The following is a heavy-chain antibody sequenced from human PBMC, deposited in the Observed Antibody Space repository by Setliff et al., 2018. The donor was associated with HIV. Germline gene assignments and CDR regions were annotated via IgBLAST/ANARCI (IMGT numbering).Heavy chain of an antibody. D-gene: IGHD2-15*01. Sequence: LILSCAASGFTFSNFGMHWVRQAPGRGLEWVAVIWFDESKKYYIDSVEGRFTISRDNAKNTLYLQMNSLRAEDTAVYYCAKGDARGGYHYFAYWGQGTLVTVSS. CDR3: AKGDARGGYHYFAY. J-gene: IGHJ4*02. CDR2: IWFDESKK. CDR1: GFTFSNFG. V-gene: IGHV3-33*06.